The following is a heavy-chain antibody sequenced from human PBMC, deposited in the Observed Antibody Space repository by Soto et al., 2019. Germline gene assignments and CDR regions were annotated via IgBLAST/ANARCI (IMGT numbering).Heavy chain of an antibody. D-gene: IGHD5-12*01. V-gene: IGHV3-33*01. J-gene: IGHJ6*02. CDR2: IWYDGSNK. CDR3: ARDLAKVATISKVYYYYYGMDV. CDR1: GFTFSSYG. Sequence: GGSLRLSCAASGFTFSSYGMHWVRQAPGKGLEWVAVIWYDGSNKYYADSVKGRFTISRDNSKNTLYLQMNSLRAEDTAVYYCARDLAKVATISKVYYYYYGMDVWGQGTTVTVSS.